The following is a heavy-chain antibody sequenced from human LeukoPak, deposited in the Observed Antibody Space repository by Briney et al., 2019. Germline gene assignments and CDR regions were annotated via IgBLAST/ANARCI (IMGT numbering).Heavy chain of an antibody. D-gene: IGHD3-22*01. J-gene: IGHJ4*02. CDR1: GGSITSHY. Sequence: SETLSLTCTVSGGSITSHYWSWIRQPPGKGLEWIGYIYYSGSTNCNPSLKSRVTISVDTSKNQFSLKLSSVTAADTAVYYCARDYYDSSGYYWEYWGQGTLVTVSS. CDR2: IYYSGST. V-gene: IGHV4-59*11. CDR3: ARDYYDSSGYYWEY.